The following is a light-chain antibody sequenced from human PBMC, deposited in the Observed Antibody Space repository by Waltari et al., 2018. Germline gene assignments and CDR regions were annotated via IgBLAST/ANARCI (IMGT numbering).Light chain of an antibody. CDR1: HSVGTTY. Sequence: ETVLTQSPGTLSLSTAERANLSCRTSHSVGTTYLAWYQQKPGHAPRLLIYGGSNRGSGIPERCSASASAAESTLTISRLEPEDFAMYYCQQYGSSPTFGPGTKVEI. V-gene: IGKV3-20*01. J-gene: IGKJ3*01. CDR2: GGS. CDR3: QQYGSSPT.